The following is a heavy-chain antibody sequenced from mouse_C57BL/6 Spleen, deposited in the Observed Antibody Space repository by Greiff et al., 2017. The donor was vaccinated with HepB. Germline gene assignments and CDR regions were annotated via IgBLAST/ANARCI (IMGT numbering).Heavy chain of an antibody. CDR3: AQTRDYPYWYFDV. J-gene: IGHJ1*03. D-gene: IGHD2-4*01. CDR2: IDPEDGET. V-gene: IGHV14-2*01. CDR1: GFNIKDYY. Sequence: VQLQQSGAELVKPGASVKLSCTASGFNIKDYYMHWVKQRTEQGLEWIGRIDPEDGETKYAPQFQGKATITADTSSNTAYLQLSSLTSEDTAVYYCAQTRDYPYWYFDVWGTGTTVTVSS.